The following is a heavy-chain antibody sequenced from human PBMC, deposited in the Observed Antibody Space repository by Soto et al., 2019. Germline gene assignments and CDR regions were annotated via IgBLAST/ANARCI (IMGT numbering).Heavy chain of an antibody. J-gene: IGHJ6*02. V-gene: IGHV6-1*01. Sequence: LSQTLSLTCAISGDSVSSNSAAWNWIRQSPSRGLEWLGRTYYRSKWYNDYAVSVKSRITIKPDTSKNQFSLQLNSVTPEDTAVYYCARARGVETNTAATYYNYGMDVWGQGTTVTVSS. CDR3: ARARGVETNTAATYYNYGMDV. CDR2: TYYRSKWYN. D-gene: IGHD5-18*01. CDR1: GDSVSSNSAA.